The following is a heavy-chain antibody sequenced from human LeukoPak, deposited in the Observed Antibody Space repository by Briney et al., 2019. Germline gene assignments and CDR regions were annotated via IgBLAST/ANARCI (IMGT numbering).Heavy chain of an antibody. CDR3: ARDKGHYYDSSGYSLTFDY. J-gene: IGHJ4*02. CDR1: GGTFSSYA. V-gene: IGHV1-69*05. D-gene: IGHD3-22*01. CDR2: IIPIFGTA. Sequence: GASVKVSCKASGGTFSSYAISWVRQAPGQGLEWMGGIIPIFGTATYAQKFQGRVTITTDESTSTAYMELSSLRSEDTAVYYCARDKGHYYDSSGYSLTFDYWGQGTLVTVSS.